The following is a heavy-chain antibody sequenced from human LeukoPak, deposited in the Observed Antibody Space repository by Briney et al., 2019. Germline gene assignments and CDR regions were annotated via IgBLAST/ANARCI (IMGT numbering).Heavy chain of an antibody. J-gene: IGHJ4*02. CDR3: ARGGVIVATPCDY. D-gene: IGHD5-12*01. CDR1: GFTFSSYA. CDR2: ISYDGSNK. Sequence: GGSLRLSCAASGFTFSSYAMHWVRQAPGKGLEWVAVISYDGSNKYYADSVKGRFTISRDNSKNTLYLQMNSLRAEDTAVYYRARGGVIVATPCDYWGQGTLVTVSS. V-gene: IGHV3-30*04.